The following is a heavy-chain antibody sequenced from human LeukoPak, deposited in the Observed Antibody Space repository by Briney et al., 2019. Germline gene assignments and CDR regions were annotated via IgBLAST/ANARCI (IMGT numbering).Heavy chain of an antibody. CDR3: ARGRRGIFGAYYYDSSGYYFHYFDY. CDR1: GGSFSGYY. CDR2: INHSGST. Sequence: SETLSLTCAVYGGSFSGYYWSWIRQPPGKGLEWIGEINHSGSTNYNPSLKSRVTISVDTSKNQFSLKLSSVTAADTAVYYCARGRRGIFGAYYYDSSGYYFHYFDYWGQGTLVTVSS. D-gene: IGHD3-22*01. J-gene: IGHJ4*02. V-gene: IGHV4-34*01.